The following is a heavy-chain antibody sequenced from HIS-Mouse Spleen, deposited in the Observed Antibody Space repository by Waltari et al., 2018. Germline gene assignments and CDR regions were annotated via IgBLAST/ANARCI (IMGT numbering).Heavy chain of an antibody. J-gene: IGHJ4*02. CDR2: IDWDDDK. CDR3: ARIAEGYTSGWYAFDY. V-gene: IGHV2-70*11. Sequence: GTLRGSGPALVNTPQALTLTCPFSGFSLSTNGTCVIWILQPPGKDLEWLARIDWDDDKYYSTSLKTRLTISRDTSKNQVVLTMTNMDPLDTATYYCARIAEGYTSGWYAFDYWGQGTLVTVSS. D-gene: IGHD6-19*01. CDR1: GFSLSTNGTC.